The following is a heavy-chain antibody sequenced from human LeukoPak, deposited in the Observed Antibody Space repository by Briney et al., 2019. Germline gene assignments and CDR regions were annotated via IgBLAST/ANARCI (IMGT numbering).Heavy chain of an antibody. D-gene: IGHD3-22*01. V-gene: IGHV4-39*01. CDR2: IYYSGST. J-gene: IGHJ1*01. CDR1: GGSISSSSYY. CDR3: AILRYYYDSSGYRYFQH. Sequence: SETLSLTCTVSGGSISSSSYYWGWIRQPPGKGLEWIGSIYYSGSTYYNPSLKSRVTISVDTSKNQFSLKLSSVTAADTAVYYCAILRYYYDSSGYRYFQHWGQGTLVTASS.